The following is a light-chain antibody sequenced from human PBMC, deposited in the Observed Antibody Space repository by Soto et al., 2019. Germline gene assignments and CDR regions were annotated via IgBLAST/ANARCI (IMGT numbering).Light chain of an antibody. CDR1: QSVSSSY. Sequence: EIVLTQSPGTVSLSPGERATLSCRASQSVSSSYLAWYQQKPGQAPRLLIHGASSRATGIPDRFSGSESGTDVPLTISRLEPEDFGVYYCQQYGSSPLTFGGGTKVEIK. CDR3: QQYGSSPLT. V-gene: IGKV3-20*01. J-gene: IGKJ4*01. CDR2: GAS.